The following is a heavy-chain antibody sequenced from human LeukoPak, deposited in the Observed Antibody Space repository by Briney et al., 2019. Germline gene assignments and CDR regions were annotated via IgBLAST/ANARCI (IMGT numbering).Heavy chain of an antibody. CDR2: IYYSGST. D-gene: IGHD1-20*01. CDR1: GGSISSYY. J-gene: IGHJ4*02. Sequence: DPSETLSLTCTVSGGSISSYYWSWIRQPPGKGLEWIGYIYYSGSTNYNPSLKSRVTISVDTSKNQFSLRLNSVTAADTALYYCARVRYNWNRDFDYWGQGTLVTVSS. CDR3: ARVRYNWNRDFDY. V-gene: IGHV4-59*08.